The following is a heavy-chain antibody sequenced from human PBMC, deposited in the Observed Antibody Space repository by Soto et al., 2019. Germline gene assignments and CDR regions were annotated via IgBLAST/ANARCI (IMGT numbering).Heavy chain of an antibody. D-gene: IGHD3-16*02. V-gene: IGHV3-23*01. CDR3: AKDGNSYRRPYYFHY. CDR2: IDGSGDTT. CDR1: GFSFGTFA. Sequence: GGSLRLSCAASGFSFGTFAMGWVRQSPGTGLEWVSAIDGSGDTTYYADSVKGRFTISRDNSKATLYLHMDSLRVEDTAIYYCAKDGNSYRRPYYFHYWGQGTQVTVSS. J-gene: IGHJ4*02.